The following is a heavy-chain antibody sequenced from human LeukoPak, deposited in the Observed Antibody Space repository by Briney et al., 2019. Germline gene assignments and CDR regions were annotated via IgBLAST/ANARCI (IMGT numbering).Heavy chain of an antibody. D-gene: IGHD6-13*01. CDR2: IYYSGST. V-gene: IGHV4-59*11. J-gene: IGHJ5*02. Sequence: SETLSLTCTVSRGSISSHYWSWIRQPPGKGLEWIGYIYYSGSTNYNPSLKSRVTISVDTSKNQFSLKLSSVTAADTAVYYCARRAAAARGPGNWFDPWGQGTLVTVSS. CDR1: RGSISSHY. CDR3: ARRAAAARGPGNWFDP.